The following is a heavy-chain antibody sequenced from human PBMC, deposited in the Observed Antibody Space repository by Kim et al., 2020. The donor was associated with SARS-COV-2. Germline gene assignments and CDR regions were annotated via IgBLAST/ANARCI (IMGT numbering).Heavy chain of an antibody. CDR3: ARGGPPSALGGSNLRFLEWSSNLTQAFDI. Sequence: SETLSLTCAVYGGSFSGYYWSWIRQPPGKGREWIGEINHSGSTNYNPSLKSRVTISVDTSKNQFSLKLSSVTAADTAVYYCARGGPPSALGGSNLRFLEWSSNLTQAFDIWGQGRMVSVSS. CDR2: INHSGST. D-gene: IGHD3-3*01. J-gene: IGHJ3*02. CDR1: GGSFSGYY. V-gene: IGHV4-34*01.